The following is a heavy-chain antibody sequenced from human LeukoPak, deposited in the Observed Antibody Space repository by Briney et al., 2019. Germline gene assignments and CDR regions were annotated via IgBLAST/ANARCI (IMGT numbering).Heavy chain of an antibody. V-gene: IGHV4-34*01. CDR3: ARGMYYDFWSPRRNYFDY. J-gene: IGHJ4*02. CDR2: INQSGST. D-gene: IGHD3-3*01. CDR1: RGSFSGCY. Sequence: LETLSLTCAFYRGSFSGCYWSSIRQATWREGPGVGEINQSGSTKYKPSLKSRVTISVDTSKNQFSLKLSSVTAADTAVYYCARGMYYDFWSPRRNYFDYWGQGTLVTVSS.